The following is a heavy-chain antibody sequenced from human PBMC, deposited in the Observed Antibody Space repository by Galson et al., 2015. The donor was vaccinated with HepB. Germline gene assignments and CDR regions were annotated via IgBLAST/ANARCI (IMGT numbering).Heavy chain of an antibody. CDR2: INPNSGGT. J-gene: IGHJ5*02. D-gene: IGHD3-3*01. V-gene: IGHV1-2*02. Sequence: SVKVSCKASGYTFTGYYMHWVRQAPGQGLEWMGWINPNSGGTNYAQKFQGRVTMTRDTSISTAYMELSRLRSDDTAVYYCARRTIATYYDFSSPTPPFDPWGQGTLVTVSS. CDR3: ARRTIATYYDFSSPTPPFDP. CDR1: GYTFTGYY.